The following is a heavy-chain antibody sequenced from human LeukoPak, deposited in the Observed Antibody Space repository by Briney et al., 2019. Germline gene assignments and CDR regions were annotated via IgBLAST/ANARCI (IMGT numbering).Heavy chain of an antibody. J-gene: IGHJ5*02. CDR3: ARGGPIKYYYDSSGSDWFDP. CDR1: GYTFTGYY. Sequence: ASVKVSCKASGYTFTGYYMHWVRQAPGQGLEWMGWINPNSGGTNYAQKFQGRVTMTRDTSISTAYMELSSLRSEDTAVYYCARGGPIKYYYDSSGSDWFDPWGQGTLVTVSS. V-gene: IGHV1-2*02. CDR2: INPNSGGT. D-gene: IGHD3-22*01.